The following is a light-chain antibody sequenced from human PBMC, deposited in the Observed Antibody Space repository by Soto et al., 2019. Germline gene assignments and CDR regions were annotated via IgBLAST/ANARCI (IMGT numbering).Light chain of an antibody. CDR3: MQALQIPPT. J-gene: IGKJ5*01. CDR2: LGS. Sequence: DIVMTQSPLSLPVTPGEPASISCRSSQSLLHSNGYKYLDWYLQKPGQSPQLLIYLGSNRASGVPDRFSGSGSGTDFTLKISRVEAEDVGVYYCMQALQIPPTFGQGTRLEIK. CDR1: QSLLHSNGYKY. V-gene: IGKV2-28*01.